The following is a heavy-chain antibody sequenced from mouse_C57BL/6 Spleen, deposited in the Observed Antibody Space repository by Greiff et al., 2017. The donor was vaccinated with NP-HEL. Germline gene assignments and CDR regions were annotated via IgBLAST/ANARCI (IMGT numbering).Heavy chain of an antibody. J-gene: IGHJ4*01. D-gene: IGHD1-1*01. CDR2: IYPGSGNT. CDR1: GYTFTDYY. Sequence: QVQLQQSGAELVRPGASVKLSCKASGYTFTDYYINWVKQRPGQGLEWIARIYPGSGNTYYNEKFKGKATLTAEKSSSTAYMQLSSLTSEDSAVYFCARERTTVVARMDYWGQGTSVTVSS. CDR3: ARERTTVVARMDY. V-gene: IGHV1-76*01.